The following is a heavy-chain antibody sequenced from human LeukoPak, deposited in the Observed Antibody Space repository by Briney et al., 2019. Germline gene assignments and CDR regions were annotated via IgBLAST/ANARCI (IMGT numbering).Heavy chain of an antibody. CDR3: ASRRLCDY. CDR1: GFTFSSFS. V-gene: IGHV3-21*01. CDR2: ISSSSNYI. J-gene: IGHJ4*02. D-gene: IGHD3-16*01. Sequence: PGGSLRLSCAASGFTFSSFSMNWVRQAPGKGLEWVSSISSSSNYIYYADSVKGRFTISRDNAKNSLYLQMNSLRAEDTAVYYCASRRLCDYWGQGTLVTVSS.